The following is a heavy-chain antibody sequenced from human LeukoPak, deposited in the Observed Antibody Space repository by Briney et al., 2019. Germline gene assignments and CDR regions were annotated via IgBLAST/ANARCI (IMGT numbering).Heavy chain of an antibody. CDR3: ARARGEYSSSLDYYYYGMDV. CDR2: ISAYNGNT. CDR1: VYTFTSYV. J-gene: IGHJ6*02. V-gene: IGHV1-18*01. Sequence: ASVKVSCKASVYTFTSYVISWVRQAPGQGREWMGWISAYNGNTNYAQKLQGRVTMTTDTSTSTAYMELRSLRSDDTAVYYCARARGEYSSSLDYYYYGMDVWGQGTTVTVSS. D-gene: IGHD6-13*01.